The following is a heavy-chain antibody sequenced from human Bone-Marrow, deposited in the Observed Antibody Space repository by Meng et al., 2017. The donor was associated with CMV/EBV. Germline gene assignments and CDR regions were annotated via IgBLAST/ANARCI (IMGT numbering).Heavy chain of an antibody. CDR1: GGSISSSSYY. D-gene: IGHD2-2*01. V-gene: IGHV4-39*07. CDR3: ARGGYQLLFPLYFDY. CDR2: IYYSGST. Sequence: SETLSLTCTVSGGSISSSSYYWGWIRQPPGKGLEWIGSIYYSGSTYYNPSLKSRVTISVDTSKNQFSLKLSSVTAADTAVYYCARGGYQLLFPLYFDYWGQGTLVTVPS. J-gene: IGHJ4*02.